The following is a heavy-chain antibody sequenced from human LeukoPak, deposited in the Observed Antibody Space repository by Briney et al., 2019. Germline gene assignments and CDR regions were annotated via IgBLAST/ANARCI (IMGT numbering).Heavy chain of an antibody. CDR2: IKQDGSEK. D-gene: IGHD3/OR15-3a*01. Sequence: GGSLRLSCAASGFTFSSYWMSWVRQAPGKGLEWVANIKQDGSEKYYVDSVKGRFTISRDNAKNSLYLQMDSLRAEDTAVDYCARVGQVWTPGAFDIWGQGTMVTVSS. J-gene: IGHJ3*02. CDR3: ARVGQVWTPGAFDI. CDR1: GFTFSSYW. V-gene: IGHV3-7*01.